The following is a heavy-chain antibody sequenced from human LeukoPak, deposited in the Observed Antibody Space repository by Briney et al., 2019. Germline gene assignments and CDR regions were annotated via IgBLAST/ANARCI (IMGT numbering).Heavy chain of an antibody. Sequence: ASVKVSCKASGYTFTGYYMHWVRQAPGQGLEWMGWINPNSGGTNYAQKFQGWVTMTRDTSISTAYMELSRLRSDDTAVYYCAREKVDKYHYYGMDVWGQGTTVTVSS. V-gene: IGHV1-2*04. CDR3: AREKVDKYHYYGMDV. J-gene: IGHJ6*02. CDR1: GYTFTGYY. CDR2: INPNSGGT. D-gene: IGHD1-26*01.